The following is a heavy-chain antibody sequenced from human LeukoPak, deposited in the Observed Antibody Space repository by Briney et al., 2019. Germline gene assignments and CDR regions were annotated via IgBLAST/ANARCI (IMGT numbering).Heavy chain of an antibody. CDR2: IYYSGST. CDR1: GGSISSYY. CDR3: ARGNYDILTGYGAFDI. V-gene: IGHV4-59*01. J-gene: IGHJ3*02. D-gene: IGHD3-9*01. Sequence: MSSETLSLTCTVSGGSISSYYWSWIRQPPGKGLEWIGYIYYSGSTNYNPSLKSRVTISVDTSKNQFSLKLSSVTAADTAVYYCARGNYDILTGYGAFDIWGQGTMVTVSS.